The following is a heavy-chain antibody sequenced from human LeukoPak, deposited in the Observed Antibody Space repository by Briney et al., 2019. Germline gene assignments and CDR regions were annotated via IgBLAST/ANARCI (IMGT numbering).Heavy chain of an antibody. CDR1: GFTFSSYS. D-gene: IGHD3-22*01. Sequence: GGSLRLSCAASGFTFSSYSMNWVRQAPGKGLEYVSSISSSSTHIYYADSLKGRFTISRDNAKNSLYLQMNSLRAEDTAVYYCARDLTADDSGGYLEDAFDVRGQGTMVTVSS. CDR2: ISSSSTHI. V-gene: IGHV3-21*01. CDR3: ARDLTADDSGGYLEDAFDV. J-gene: IGHJ3*01.